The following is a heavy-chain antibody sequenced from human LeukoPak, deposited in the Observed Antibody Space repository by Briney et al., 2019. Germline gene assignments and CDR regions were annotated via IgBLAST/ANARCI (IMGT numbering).Heavy chain of an antibody. CDR1: GGSFSGYY. CDR3: ARGRPLGYCSGGSCQTYNWFDP. V-gene: IGHV4-34*01. D-gene: IGHD2-15*01. J-gene: IGHJ5*02. Sequence: SETLSLTCAVYGGSFSGYYWSWIRQPPGKGLEWIGEINHSGSTNYNPSLKSRVTMSVDTSKNQFSLKLSSVTAADTAVYYCARGRPLGYCSGGSCQTYNWFDPWGQGTLVTVSS. CDR2: INHSGST.